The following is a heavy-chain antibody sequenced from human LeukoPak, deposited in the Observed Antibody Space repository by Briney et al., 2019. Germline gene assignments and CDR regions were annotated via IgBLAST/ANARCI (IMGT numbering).Heavy chain of an antibody. CDR2: IYHSGST. J-gene: IGHJ4*02. CDR1: GGSISSGGYS. D-gene: IGHD3-10*02. CDR3: AREGVRGVPY. V-gene: IGHV4-30-2*01. Sequence: PSETLSLTCAVSGGSISSGGYSWSWIRQPPGKGLEWIRYIYHSGSTYYNPSLKSRVTISVDRSKNQFSLKLSSVTAADTAVYYCAREGVRGVPYWGQGTLVTVSS.